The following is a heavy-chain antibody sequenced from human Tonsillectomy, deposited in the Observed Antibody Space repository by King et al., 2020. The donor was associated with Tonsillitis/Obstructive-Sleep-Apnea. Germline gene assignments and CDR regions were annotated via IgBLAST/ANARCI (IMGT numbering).Heavy chain of an antibody. Sequence: VQLVESGGGLVQPGGSLRLSCAASGFTFSSYEMKWVRQAPGKGLDWVSYISSSGTTIYYADSVKGRFTISRDNAKNSLYLQMNSLRAEDTAVYYCASGLIAMADYYYYYMDVWGKGTTVTVSS. J-gene: IGHJ6*03. CDR3: ASGLIAMADYYYYYMDV. V-gene: IGHV3-48*03. CDR2: ISSSGTTI. CDR1: GFTFSSYE. D-gene: IGHD6-19*01.